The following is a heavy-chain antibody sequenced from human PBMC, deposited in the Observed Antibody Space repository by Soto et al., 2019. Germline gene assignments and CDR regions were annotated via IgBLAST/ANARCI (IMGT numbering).Heavy chain of an antibody. J-gene: IGHJ4*02. D-gene: IGHD1-1*01. CDR3: ARGRYGDY. CDR1: GYTFTSYG. V-gene: IGHV1-18*01. CDR2: ISAHNGNT. Sequence: QVHLVQSGAEVKKPGASVKVSCKASGYTFTSYGITWVRQAPGQGLEWMGWISAHNGNTDYAKKLQGRVIVTRDTSTRTAYMELRSLISDDTAVYYCARGRYGDYWGQGALVTVSS.